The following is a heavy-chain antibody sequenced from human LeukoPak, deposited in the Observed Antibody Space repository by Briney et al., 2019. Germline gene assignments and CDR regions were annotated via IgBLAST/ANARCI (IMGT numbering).Heavy chain of an antibody. Sequence: SETLSLTCTVSGVSISSYYWSWIRQPPGKGLEWIGYIYYSGSTNYNPSLKSRVTISVDTSKNQISLKLSPVTAADTAVYYCARHRGSGAFDIWGQGTMVTVSS. D-gene: IGHD3-10*01. CDR1: GVSISSYY. V-gene: IGHV4-59*08. CDR2: IYYSGST. J-gene: IGHJ3*02. CDR3: ARHRGSGAFDI.